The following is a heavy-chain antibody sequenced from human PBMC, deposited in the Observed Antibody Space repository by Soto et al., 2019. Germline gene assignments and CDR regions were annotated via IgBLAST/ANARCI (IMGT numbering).Heavy chain of an antibody. CDR1: GGSISSGYYS. D-gene: IGHD2-15*01. Sequence: SETLSLTCAVSGGSISSGYYSWNWIRQPPGKGLEWIGYIYHSGSTYNSPSLKSRVIISVDRSKNQFSLKLSSVTAADTAVYYCARGLEVIAATPQWDYWGQGTLVTVPS. V-gene: IGHV4-30-2*01. J-gene: IGHJ4*02. CDR3: ARGLEVIAATPQWDY. CDR2: IYHSGST.